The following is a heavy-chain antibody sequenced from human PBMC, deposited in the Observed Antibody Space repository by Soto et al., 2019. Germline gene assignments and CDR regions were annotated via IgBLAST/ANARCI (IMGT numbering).Heavy chain of an antibody. CDR3: ASGGYCSGGSCRGYYYFDY. CDR1: GGSISSSNW. J-gene: IGHJ4*02. D-gene: IGHD2-15*01. V-gene: IGHV4-4*02. Sequence: QVQLQESGPGLVKPSGTLSLTCAVSGGSISSSNWWSWVRQPPGKGLEWIGEIYHSGSTNYNPSLKSRVTISVDKSKNQFSLKLSSVTAADTAVYYCASGGYCSGGSCRGYYYFDYWGQGTLVTVSS. CDR2: IYHSGST.